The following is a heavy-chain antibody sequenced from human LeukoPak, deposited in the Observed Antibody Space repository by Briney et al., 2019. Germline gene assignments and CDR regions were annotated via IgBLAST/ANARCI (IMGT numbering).Heavy chain of an antibody. CDR2: ICCNRGSI. CDR1: GFTFDDYG. Sequence: GRSLRLSCAVSGFTFDDYGMHWVRQAPGKGLEWVSGICCNRGSIGYADSVKGRFTISRDTAKNSLYLQMNSLRPEDTALYYCAKGGAAADNYWYFDLWGRGTLVTVSS. J-gene: IGHJ2*01. V-gene: IGHV3-9*01. D-gene: IGHD6-13*01. CDR3: AKGGAAADNYWYFDL.